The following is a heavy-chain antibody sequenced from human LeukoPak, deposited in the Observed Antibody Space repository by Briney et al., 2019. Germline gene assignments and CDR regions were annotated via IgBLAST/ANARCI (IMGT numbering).Heavy chain of an antibody. J-gene: IGHJ5*02. D-gene: IGHD3-3*01. CDR1: GFTFSSYS. V-gene: IGHV3-48*01. Sequence: GGSLRLSCAASGFTFSSYSMNWVRQAPGKGLEWVSYISSSSSTIYYADSVKGRFTISRDNSKNTLYLQMNSLRAEDTAVYYCAREDFGVVHPSTHWFDPWGQGTLVTVSS. CDR3: AREDFGVVHPSTHWFDP. CDR2: ISSSSSTI.